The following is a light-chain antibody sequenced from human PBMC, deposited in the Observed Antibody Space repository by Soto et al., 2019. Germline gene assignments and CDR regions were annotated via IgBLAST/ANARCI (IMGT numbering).Light chain of an antibody. Sequence: SVLTQPPSVSGAPGQRVTISCTGSSSNIGAGYDVHWYQQIPGTAPRLLIYGNTNRPSGVPARFSSSRSGPSASLAITGLQAEDEADYYCQSYDSSLTASIFGGGTKLTVL. CDR1: SSNIGAGYD. CDR3: QSYDSSLTASI. CDR2: GNT. J-gene: IGLJ2*01. V-gene: IGLV1-40*01.